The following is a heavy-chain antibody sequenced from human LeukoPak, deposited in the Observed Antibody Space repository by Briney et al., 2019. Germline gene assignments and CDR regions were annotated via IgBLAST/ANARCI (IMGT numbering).Heavy chain of an antibody. CDR2: IYYSGTT. CDR3: ARDRGNDDFDI. Sequence: SDTLPLTCTVSGGSISNGGYYWTWIRQHPGKGLEWIGHIYYSGTTYYNPSLKSRVTISVDTSKNQFSLKLTSVTAADTAVYYCARDRGNDDFDIWGQGTMVTVSS. V-gene: IGHV4-31*03. D-gene: IGHD3-10*01. CDR1: GGSISNGGYY. J-gene: IGHJ3*02.